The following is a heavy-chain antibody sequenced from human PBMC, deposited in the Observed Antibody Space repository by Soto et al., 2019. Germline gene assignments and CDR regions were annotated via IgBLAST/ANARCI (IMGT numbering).Heavy chain of an antibody. CDR2: ISSSASTI. V-gene: IGHV3-11*01. CDR1: GFTFSDYY. J-gene: IGHJ6*04. D-gene: IGHD2-2*01. CDR3: ARACPRTSTSCYASD. Sequence: GGSLRLSCAASGFTFSDYYMSWIRQAPGKGLEWVSYISSSASTIYYADSVKGRFTISRDNAKNSLYLQMNSLRAEDTAVYYCARACPRTSTSCYASDWGKGTTVTVSS.